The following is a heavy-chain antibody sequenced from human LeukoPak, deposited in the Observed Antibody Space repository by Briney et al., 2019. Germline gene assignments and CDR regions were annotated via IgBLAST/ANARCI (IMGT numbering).Heavy chain of an antibody. V-gene: IGHV1-69*06. Sequence: GASVKVSCKASGGTFNSYAISWVRQAPGQGLEWMGGIIPIFGTTNYARKFRGRVTLTADKSTRTAYMELSSLRSEDTAVYYCARDPHHVVAADAGDAFDIWGQGTMVTVSS. CDR3: ARDPHHVVAADAGDAFDI. J-gene: IGHJ3*02. D-gene: IGHD6-13*01. CDR1: GGTFNSYA. CDR2: IIPIFGTT.